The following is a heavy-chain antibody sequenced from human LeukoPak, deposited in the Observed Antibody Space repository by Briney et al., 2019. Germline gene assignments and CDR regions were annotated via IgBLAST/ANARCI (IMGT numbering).Heavy chain of an antibody. CDR2: ISSSSGYI. Sequence: GGSLRLSCAAPGFTFSIYNMNWVRQAPGKGLEWVSSISSSSGYIYYADSVKGRFTISRDNAKNSLYLQMNSLRAEDTAVYYCAKERYYDSSAYYSTYWGRGTPVTVSS. V-gene: IGHV3-21*01. CDR1: GFTFSIYN. J-gene: IGHJ4*02. D-gene: IGHD3-22*01. CDR3: AKERYYDSSAYYSTY.